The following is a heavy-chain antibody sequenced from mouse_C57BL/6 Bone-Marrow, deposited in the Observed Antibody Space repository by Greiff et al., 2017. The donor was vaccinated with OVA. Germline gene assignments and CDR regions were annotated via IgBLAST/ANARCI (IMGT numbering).Heavy chain of an antibody. CDR1: GYTFTSYW. CDR2: IDPSDSYT. CDR3: ARWYYGNYDYAMDY. D-gene: IGHD2-1*01. V-gene: IGHV1-59*01. J-gene: IGHJ4*01. Sequence: QVQLKQPGAELVRPGTSVKLSCKASGYTFTSYWMHWVKQRPGQGLEWIGVIDPSDSYTNYNQKFKGPATLTVDTSSSTAYMQLSRLTSQDSAVYYCARWYYGNYDYAMDYWGQGTSVTVSS.